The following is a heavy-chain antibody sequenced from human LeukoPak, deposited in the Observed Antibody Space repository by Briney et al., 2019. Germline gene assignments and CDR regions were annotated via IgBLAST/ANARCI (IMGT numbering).Heavy chain of an antibody. CDR1: GGSISSGGYY. J-gene: IGHJ4*02. CDR2: IYYSGTT. CDR3: ARHGGAAAAIDY. D-gene: IGHD6-13*01. Sequence: SQTLSLTCTVSGGSISSGGYYWSWIRQHPGKGLEWIGSIYYSGTTYYVPSLKSRITISVDTSKNQFSLKLNSVTAADTAVYYCARHGGAAAAIDYWGQGTLVTVSS. V-gene: IGHV4-30-2*03.